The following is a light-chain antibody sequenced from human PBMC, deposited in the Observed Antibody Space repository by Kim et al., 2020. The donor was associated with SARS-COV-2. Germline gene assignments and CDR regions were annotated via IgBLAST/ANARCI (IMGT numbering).Light chain of an antibody. CDR3: CSYAGSSTFV. V-gene: IGLV2-23*02. J-gene: IGLJ2*01. Sequence: QSALTQPASVSGSPGQSITSSCTGTSSDVGSYNLVSWYQQHPGKAPKLMIYEVSKRPSGVSNRFSGSKSGNTASLTIAGLQAEDEADYYCCSYAGSSTFVFGGGTQLTVL. CDR1: SSDVGSYNL. CDR2: EVS.